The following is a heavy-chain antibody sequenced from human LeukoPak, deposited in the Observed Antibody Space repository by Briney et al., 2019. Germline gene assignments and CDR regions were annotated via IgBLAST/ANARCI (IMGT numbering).Heavy chain of an antibody. CDR3: AKANWQWLSFSDY. V-gene: IGHV3-9*01. J-gene: IGHJ4*02. Sequence: PGRSLRLSCAASGFTFDDYAMHWVRQAPGKGLEWVSGISWNSGSIGYADSVKGRFTISRDNAKNSLYLQMNSLRAEDTAVYYCAKANWQWLSFSDYWGQGTLVTVSS. CDR1: GFTFDDYA. D-gene: IGHD6-19*01. CDR2: ISWNSGSI.